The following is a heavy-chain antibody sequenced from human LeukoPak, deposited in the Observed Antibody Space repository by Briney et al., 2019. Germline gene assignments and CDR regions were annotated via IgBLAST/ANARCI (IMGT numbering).Heavy chain of an antibody. D-gene: IGHD3-9*01. CDR3: AKEILRYFDWLSPYNWFDP. CDR1: GFTFSSYA. Sequence: TGGSLRLSCAASGFTFSSYAMGWVRQAPGKGLEWVSAISGSGGSTYYADSVKGRFTISRDNSKNTLYLQMNSLRAEDTAVYYCAKEILRYFDWLSPYNWFDPWGQGTLVTVSS. CDR2: ISGSGGST. J-gene: IGHJ5*02. V-gene: IGHV3-23*01.